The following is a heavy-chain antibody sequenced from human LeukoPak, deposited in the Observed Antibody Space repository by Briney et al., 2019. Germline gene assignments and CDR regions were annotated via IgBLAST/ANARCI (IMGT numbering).Heavy chain of an antibody. V-gene: IGHV4-34*01. CDR1: GGSFSGYY. D-gene: IGHD2-2*01. CDR3: ARGHRYCSSTSCLLGRDY. CDR2: INHSGST. Sequence: SETLSLTCAVYGGSFSGYYWSWIRQPPGKGLEWIGEINHSGSTNYNPSLKSRVTISVDTSKNQFSLKLSSVTAADTAVYHCARGHRYCSSTSCLLGRDYWGQGTLVTVSS. J-gene: IGHJ4*02.